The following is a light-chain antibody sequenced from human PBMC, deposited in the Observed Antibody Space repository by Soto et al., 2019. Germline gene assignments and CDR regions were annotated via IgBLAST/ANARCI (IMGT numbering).Light chain of an antibody. Sequence: AIRMTQSPSSFSASAGDRVTIXXRASQGISSYLAWYQQKPGKAPKLXIYAASTLQSGVPSRFSGSGSGTDFTLTISCLQSEDFATYYCQQYYSYPRTFGQGTKVDIK. CDR3: QQYYSYPRT. V-gene: IGKV1-8*01. CDR1: QGISSY. J-gene: IGKJ1*01. CDR2: AAS.